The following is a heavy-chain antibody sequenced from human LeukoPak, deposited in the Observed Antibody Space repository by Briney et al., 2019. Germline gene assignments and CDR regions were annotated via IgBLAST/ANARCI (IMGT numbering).Heavy chain of an antibody. CDR2: ISNSGSTI. CDR1: RFAFSSYS. V-gene: IGHV3-48*02. CDR3: ARAGTMLRGVPNWFDP. D-gene: IGHD3-10*01. Sequence: PGGSLRLSCAASRFAFSSYSMNWVRQAPGKGLEWVSYISNSGSTIYYADSVKGRLTISRDNAKNSLYLQMNSLRDEDTAVYYCARAGTMLRGVPNWFDPWGQGTLVIVSS. J-gene: IGHJ5*02.